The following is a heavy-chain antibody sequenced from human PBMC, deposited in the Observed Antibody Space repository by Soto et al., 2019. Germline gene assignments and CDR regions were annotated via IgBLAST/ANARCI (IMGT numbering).Heavy chain of an antibody. J-gene: IGHJ5*02. CDR1: GDSVSSNSAA. V-gene: IGHV6-1*01. Sequence: SETLSLTCAISGDSVSSNSAAWNWIRQSPSRGLEWLGRTYYRSKWYNDYAVSVKSRITINPDTSKNQFSLQLNSVTPEDTAVYYCARDIGNCYDSSGYYYWFDPWGQGTLVTVSS. CDR3: ARDIGNCYDSSGYYYWFDP. CDR2: TYYRSKWYN. D-gene: IGHD3-22*01.